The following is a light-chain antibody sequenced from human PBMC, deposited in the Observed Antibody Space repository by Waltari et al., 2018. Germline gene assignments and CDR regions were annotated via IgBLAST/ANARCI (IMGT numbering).Light chain of an antibody. CDR2: AAS. V-gene: IGKV1-39*01. CDR1: QSIDRY. J-gene: IGKJ2*01. Sequence: DIQMTQSPSSLSASVGDRVTITCRASQSIDRYLNWYQHKPPNAPKLLIYAASRLQSGVPSRCSGSGSGTDFTLTITSLQPDDFATYYCQHSYSPPYTFGQGTRLEIK. CDR3: QHSYSPPYT.